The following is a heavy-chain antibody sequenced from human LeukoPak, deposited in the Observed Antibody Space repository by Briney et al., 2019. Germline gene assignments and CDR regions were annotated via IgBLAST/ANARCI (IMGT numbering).Heavy chain of an antibody. CDR2: IYSGGST. Sequence: GGSLRLSCAASEFSVGSNYMTWVRQAPGKGLEWVSLIYSGGSTYYADSVKGRFTISRDNSKNTLYLQMNSLRAEDTAVYYCARGPESSDWYFDYWGQGTLVTVSS. D-gene: IGHD6-19*01. CDR3: ARGPESSDWYFDY. V-gene: IGHV3-66*01. CDR1: EFSVGSNY. J-gene: IGHJ4*02.